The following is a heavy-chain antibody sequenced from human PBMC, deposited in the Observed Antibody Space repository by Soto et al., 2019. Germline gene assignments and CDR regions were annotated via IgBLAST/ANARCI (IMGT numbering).Heavy chain of an antibody. J-gene: IGHJ4*02. Sequence: GGSLRLSCAASGFTFSSYWMHWVRQAPGKGPVWVSRLNSDGSGTTYVDSVKGRFTISRDNAKNTLYLQMNSLRVEDTAVYYCATGYSSSWSYTLRYWGQGALVTVSS. CDR3: ATGYSSSWSYTLRY. CDR1: GFTFSSYW. CDR2: LNSDGSGT. D-gene: IGHD6-13*01. V-gene: IGHV3-74*01.